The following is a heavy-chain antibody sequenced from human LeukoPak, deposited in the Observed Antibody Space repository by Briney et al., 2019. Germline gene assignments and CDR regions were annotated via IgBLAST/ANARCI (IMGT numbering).Heavy chain of an antibody. Sequence: ASVKVSCKASGYAFTGYYMHWVRQAPGQGLEWMGWINPNSGGTNYAQKFQGRVTMTRDTSISTAYMELRSLRSDDTAVYYCAREEKTPYDFWSGYYTPDYWGQGTLVTVSS. CDR2: INPNSGGT. CDR3: AREEKTPYDFWSGYYTPDY. J-gene: IGHJ4*02. D-gene: IGHD3-3*01. V-gene: IGHV1-2*02. CDR1: GYAFTGYY.